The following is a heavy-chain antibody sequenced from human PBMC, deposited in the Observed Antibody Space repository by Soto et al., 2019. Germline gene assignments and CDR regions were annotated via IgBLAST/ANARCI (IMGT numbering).Heavy chain of an antibody. V-gene: IGHV4-59*08. CDR1: GGSISSYY. CDR2: IYYSGST. Sequence: SETLSLTCTVSGGSISSYYWSWIRQPPGKGLEWIGYIYYSGSTNYNPSLKSRVTISVDTSKNQFSLKLSSVTAADTAVYYCARLDVVSSDFWSGYYLRTDYYMDVWGKGTTVTVSS. J-gene: IGHJ6*03. D-gene: IGHD3-3*01. CDR3: ARLDVVSSDFWSGYYLRTDYYMDV.